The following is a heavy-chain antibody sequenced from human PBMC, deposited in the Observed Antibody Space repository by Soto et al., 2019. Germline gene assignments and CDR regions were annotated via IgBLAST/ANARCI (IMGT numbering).Heavy chain of an antibody. J-gene: IGHJ3*02. D-gene: IGHD2-21*01. CDR2: ISGYSGDT. CDR3: AKIPAHAVETYGFDI. Sequence: QIQLVQSGAEVKKPGASVKVSCKSSGYTFTAYGITWVRQAPGQGLEWLGWISGYSGDTNYAQKFQGRVTVTTDISTSTAYMELRSLTSDDTALYYCAKIPAHAVETYGFDIWGQGTKVTVSS. V-gene: IGHV1-18*01. CDR1: GYTFTAYG.